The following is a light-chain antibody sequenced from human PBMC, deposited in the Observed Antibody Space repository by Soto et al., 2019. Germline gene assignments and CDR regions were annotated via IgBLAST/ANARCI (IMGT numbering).Light chain of an antibody. Sequence: DIQMSQSPSTLSASVGGRVTITCRASQGTGDWLAWYQQKPGKAPKLLIYDASSLESGVPSRFSGSGSGTEFTLTISSLQPDDFATYYCQHYNSYSEAFGQGTKVDIK. CDR3: QHYNSYSEA. J-gene: IGKJ1*01. CDR1: QGTGDW. CDR2: DAS. V-gene: IGKV1-5*01.